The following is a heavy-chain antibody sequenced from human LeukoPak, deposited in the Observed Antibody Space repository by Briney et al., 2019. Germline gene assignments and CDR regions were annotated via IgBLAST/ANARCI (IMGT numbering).Heavy chain of an antibody. CDR2: ITASGGTT. CDR1: GFTFASYA. CDR3: ARDGSYGVALDYYYGMDV. D-gene: IGHD1-26*01. Sequence: GSLRLSCAASGFTFASYAMSWVRQAPGRGVVWVSSITASGGTTYNADSVKGRFTISRDNSKNTLFLQMSSLRAEDTAVYYCARDGSYGVALDYYYGMDVWGQGTTVTVSS. J-gene: IGHJ6*02. V-gene: IGHV3-23*01.